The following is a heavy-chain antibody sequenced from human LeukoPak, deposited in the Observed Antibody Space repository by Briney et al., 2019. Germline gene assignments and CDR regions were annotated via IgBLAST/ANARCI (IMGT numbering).Heavy chain of an antibody. D-gene: IGHD3-22*01. CDR2: INPNSGGT. Sequence: ASVKVSCKASGYTFTDYYMHWVRQAPGQGLEWMGWINPNSGGTNYAQKFQGRVTMTRDTSISTAYMELSRLRSDDTAVYYCAREAPGYYDSSGYYWGAKWFDSWGRGTLVTVSS. CDR1: GYTFTDYY. V-gene: IGHV1-2*02. CDR3: AREAPGYYDSSGYYWGAKWFDS. J-gene: IGHJ5*01.